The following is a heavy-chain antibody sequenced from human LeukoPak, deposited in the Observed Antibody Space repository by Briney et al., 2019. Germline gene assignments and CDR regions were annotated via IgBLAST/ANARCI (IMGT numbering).Heavy chain of an antibody. CDR2: INPTSGGT. J-gene: IGHJ4*02. D-gene: IGHD4-17*01. CDR1: EYTFTDYY. Sequence: ASVKVSCKASEYTFTDYYIHWVRQAPGQGLEWMGWINPTSGGTNYAQNFQGRVTMTRDTSISTAYMELSGLTSDDTAVYYCARTSEGVTTFDYWGQGTLVTVSS. V-gene: IGHV1-2*02. CDR3: ARTSEGVTTFDY.